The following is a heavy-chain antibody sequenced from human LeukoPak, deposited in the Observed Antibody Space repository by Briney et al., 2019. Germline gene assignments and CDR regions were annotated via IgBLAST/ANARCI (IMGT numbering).Heavy chain of an antibody. J-gene: IGHJ6*02. CDR1: GFTFRDYW. Sequence: GGSLRLSCAASGFTFRDYWMHWVRRAPGKGLVWVSRIISDGTSATYADFVKGRFTMSRDNAKNTLYLEMNSLRADDTAVYYCARDARYNIDVWGQGTTVTVSS. CDR3: ARDARYNIDV. CDR2: IISDGTSA. V-gene: IGHV3-74*01. D-gene: IGHD3-9*01.